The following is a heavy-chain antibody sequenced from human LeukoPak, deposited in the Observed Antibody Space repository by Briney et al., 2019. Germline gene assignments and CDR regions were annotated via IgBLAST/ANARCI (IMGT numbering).Heavy chain of an antibody. Sequence: SVTVSCTASGGTFSSYAISWVRQAPGQGLEWMGGIIPIFGTANYAQKFQGRVTITADESASTAYMELSSLRSEDTAVYYCATEGGVRIGAFDIWGQGTMVTVSS. V-gene: IGHV1-69*13. CDR3: ATEGGVRIGAFDI. CDR1: GGTFSSYA. CDR2: IIPIFGTA. D-gene: IGHD1-1*01. J-gene: IGHJ3*02.